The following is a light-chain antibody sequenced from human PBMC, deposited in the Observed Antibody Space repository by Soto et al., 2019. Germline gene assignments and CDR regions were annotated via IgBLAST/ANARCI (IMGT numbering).Light chain of an antibody. V-gene: IGKV1-27*01. J-gene: IGKJ3*01. CDR2: GAS. CDR3: QKYNRAPFT. Sequence: DIQMTQSPSSLSASVGDRVTITCRASQGTSNYLAWYQQKPGKVPKFLIYGASTLQSGVPSRFSGSGSGTDFTLTISSLQPEDVATYYCQKYNRAPFTFGPGTKVDIK. CDR1: QGTSNY.